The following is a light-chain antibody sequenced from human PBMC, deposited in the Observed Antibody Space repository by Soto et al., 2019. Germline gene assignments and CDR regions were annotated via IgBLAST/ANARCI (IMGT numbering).Light chain of an antibody. CDR3: QQAFSAEWT. CDR2: TSF. J-gene: IGKJ1*01. Sequence: IQMTQSPSSRSASFGDRVSITCGASQSIDTFLNWYQQKPGEAPNLLIHTSFALYSGVPSRFSGTGSGTDFTLTISSLQPEDFATYFCQQAFSAEWTFGQGTKVDI. V-gene: IGKV1-39*01. CDR1: QSIDTF.